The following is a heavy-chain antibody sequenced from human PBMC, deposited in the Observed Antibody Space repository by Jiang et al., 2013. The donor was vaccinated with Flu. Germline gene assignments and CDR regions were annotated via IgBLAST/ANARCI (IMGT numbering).Heavy chain of an antibody. CDR3: ASSRDYYDSSGY. V-gene: IGHV5-10-1*01. J-gene: IGHJ4*02. Sequence: SLRISCKGSGYSFTSYWISWVRQMPGKGLEWMGRIDPSDSYTNYSPSFQGHVTISADKSISTAYLQWSSLKASDTAMYYCASSRDYYDSSGYWGQGTLVTVSS. D-gene: IGHD3-22*01. CDR1: GYSFTSYW. CDR2: IDPSDSYT.